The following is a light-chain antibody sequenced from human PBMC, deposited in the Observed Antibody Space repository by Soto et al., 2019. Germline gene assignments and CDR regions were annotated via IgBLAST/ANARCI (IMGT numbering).Light chain of an antibody. CDR3: RAYTSRSTLV. V-gene: IGLV2-14*01. CDR1: SRDIGAYNL. J-gene: IGLJ2*01. Sequence: QSALTQPASVSGSPGQSITISCSGTSRDIGAYNLVSWYQQPPGKAPKLLIYEVRNRPSGISYRFSGSKSGTTASLTISRLLPEDEDDYYCRAYTSRSTLVFGGGTKVTVL. CDR2: EVR.